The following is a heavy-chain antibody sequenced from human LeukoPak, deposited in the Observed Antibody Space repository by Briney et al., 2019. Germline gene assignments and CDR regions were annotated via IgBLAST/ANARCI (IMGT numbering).Heavy chain of an antibody. CDR1: GGSFSSYY. D-gene: IGHD3-22*01. CDR2: IYYSGST. CDR3: AREALDTYYDSSGYYSGAFDI. J-gene: IGHJ3*02. V-gene: IGHV4-59*01. Sequence: SETLSLTCAVYGGSFSSYYWSWIRQPPGKGLEWIGYIYYSGSTNYNPSLKSRVTISVDTSKNQFSLKLSSVTAADTAVYYCAREALDTYYDSSGYYSGAFDIWGQGTMVTVSS.